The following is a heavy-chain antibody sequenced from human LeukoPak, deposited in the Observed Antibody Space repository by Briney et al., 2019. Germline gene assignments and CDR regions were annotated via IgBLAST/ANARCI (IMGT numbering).Heavy chain of an antibody. CDR3: ARDRYYYDSSGYYYTLDY. Sequence: SETLSLTCTVSGGSISSYYWSWIRQPAGKGLEWIGRIYTSGSTNYNPSLKSRVTMSVDTSKNQFSLKLSSVTAADTAVYYCARDRYYYDSSGYYYTLDYWGQGTLVTVSS. D-gene: IGHD3-22*01. J-gene: IGHJ4*02. V-gene: IGHV4-4*07. CDR1: GGSISSYY. CDR2: IYTSGST.